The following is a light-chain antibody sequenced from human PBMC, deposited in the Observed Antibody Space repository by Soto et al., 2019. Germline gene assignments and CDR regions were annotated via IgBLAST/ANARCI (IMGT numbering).Light chain of an antibody. V-gene: IGKV3-11*01. J-gene: IGKJ1*01. CDR1: QSVSSY. Sequence: EIFLTQSPATLSLSPWERATLSWRASQSVSSYLAWYQQKPGQAPRLLIYDASNRATGIPARFSGSGSGTDFTLTISSLEPEDFAVYYCQQRSNWPPITFGQGTKVDI. CDR3: QQRSNWPPIT. CDR2: DAS.